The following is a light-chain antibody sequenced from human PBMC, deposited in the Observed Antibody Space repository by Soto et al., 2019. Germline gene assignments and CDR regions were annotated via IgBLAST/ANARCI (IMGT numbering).Light chain of an antibody. CDR3: QQYYSIPRT. Sequence: DIVMTQSPDSLAVSLGERATINCKSSQSVLYSSNNKNHLAWYQQKPGQPPKLLIYWASTRESGVPDRFSGSGSGTDFTLTISSLQAEDVVVYYCQQYYSIPRTFGQGTKVEIK. CDR1: QSVLYSSNNKNH. J-gene: IGKJ1*01. CDR2: WAS. V-gene: IGKV4-1*01.